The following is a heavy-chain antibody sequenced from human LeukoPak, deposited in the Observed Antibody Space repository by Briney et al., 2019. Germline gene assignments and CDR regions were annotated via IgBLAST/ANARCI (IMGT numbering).Heavy chain of an antibody. V-gene: IGHV3-7*01. CDR1: GFTFSTYW. J-gene: IGHJ4*02. Sequence: GGSLRLSCPASGFTFSTYWMTWVRQAPGKGLEWVANIKQDGSEKYYVDSVKGRFTISRDNAKNSLYLQMNSLGAEDTAVYYCARATGSGIMYYYDSSGYSLDYWGQGTLVTVSS. CDR2: IKQDGSEK. D-gene: IGHD3-22*01. CDR3: ARATGSGIMYYYDSSGYSLDY.